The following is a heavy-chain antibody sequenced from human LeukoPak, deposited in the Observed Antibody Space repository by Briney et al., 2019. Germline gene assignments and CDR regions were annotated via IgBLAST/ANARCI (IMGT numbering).Heavy chain of an antibody. Sequence: GGSLRLSCAASGFKFDDYTMHWVRQAPGKGLEWVSLITWSGGSRFYADSVKGRFTISRDNSKNSLYLQMNSLTTEDTALYYCAKNGPRYGDYAGYCGYWGQGTLVTVSS. CDR2: ITWSGGSR. J-gene: IGHJ4*02. V-gene: IGHV3-43*01. CDR1: GFKFDDYT. CDR3: AKNGPRYGDYAGYCGY. D-gene: IGHD4-17*01.